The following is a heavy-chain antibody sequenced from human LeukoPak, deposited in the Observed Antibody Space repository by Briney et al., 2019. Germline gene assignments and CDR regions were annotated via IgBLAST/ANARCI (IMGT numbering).Heavy chain of an antibody. CDR1: AFSFSKFA. CDR3: AKDPNGDYIGAFDF. D-gene: IGHD4-17*01. J-gene: IGHJ3*01. Sequence: GGSLRLSCAVSAFSFSKFALIWVRQAPGKGLEWVSAITANGGYTLYADAVKGRFTVSRDNSKNTLYLQINSLRPEDTVMYYCAKDPNGDYIGAFDFWGQETMVTVSS. CDR2: ITANGGYT. V-gene: IGHV3-23*01.